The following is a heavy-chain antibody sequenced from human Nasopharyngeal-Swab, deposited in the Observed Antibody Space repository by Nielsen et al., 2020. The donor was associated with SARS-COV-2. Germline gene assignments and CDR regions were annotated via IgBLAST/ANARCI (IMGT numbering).Heavy chain of an antibody. D-gene: IGHD1-26*01. CDR3: ARGGVGAVGGALDY. V-gene: IGHV1-8*01. CDR1: GYNFTTYD. Sequence: ASVKVSRKASGYNFTTYDFDWVRQATGQGLEWMGWMNPNSGNTGYAQKFQGRVTMTRNTSIRTAYMELSSLRSEDTAVYYCARGGVGAVGGALDYWGQGTQVTVSS. J-gene: IGHJ4*02. CDR2: MNPNSGNT.